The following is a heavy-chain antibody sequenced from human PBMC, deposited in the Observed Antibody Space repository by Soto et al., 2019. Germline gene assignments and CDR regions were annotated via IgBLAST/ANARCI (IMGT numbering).Heavy chain of an antibody. V-gene: IGHV4-59*01. CDR2: IYYTGST. Sequence: PSETLSLTCTVSGGSMSSNYWTWIGQSPGKVLEWIGYIYYTGSTKYNPSLKSRVTISLDTSKNQFSLRLTSVTSADTAVYYCARWGSYGDFFDYWGQGAQVTVSS. D-gene: IGHD4-17*01. CDR1: GGSMSSNY. CDR3: ARWGSYGDFFDY. J-gene: IGHJ4*02.